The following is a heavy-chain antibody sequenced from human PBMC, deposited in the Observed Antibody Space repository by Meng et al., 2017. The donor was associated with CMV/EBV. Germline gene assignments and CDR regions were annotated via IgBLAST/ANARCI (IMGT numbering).Heavy chain of an antibody. CDR3: ATEIFGGWYSFDY. J-gene: IGHJ4*02. V-gene: IGHV1-24*01. CDR2: FDPEDGET. CDR1: GYTLTELS. D-gene: IGHD6-19*01. Sequence: QAQRAQSCAGVKKPGASVKVSCKVSGYTLTELSMHWVRQAPGKGLEWMGGFDPEDGETIYAQKFQGRVTMTEDTSTDTAYMELSSLRSEDTAVYYCATEIFGGWYSFDYWGQGTLVTVSS.